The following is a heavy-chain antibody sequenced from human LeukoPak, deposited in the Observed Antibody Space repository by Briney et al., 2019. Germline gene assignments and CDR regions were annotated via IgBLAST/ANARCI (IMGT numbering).Heavy chain of an antibody. Sequence: SGTLSLTCTVSGGSISSYYWSWIRQPPGKGLEWIGYIYYSGSTNYNPSLKSRVTISVDTSKNQFSLKLSSVTAADTAVYYCAREADTVVVPAAMGFDLWGRGTLVTVSS. D-gene: IGHD2-2*01. CDR2: IYYSGST. V-gene: IGHV4-59*01. CDR1: GGSISSYY. CDR3: AREADTVVVPAAMGFDL. J-gene: IGHJ2*01.